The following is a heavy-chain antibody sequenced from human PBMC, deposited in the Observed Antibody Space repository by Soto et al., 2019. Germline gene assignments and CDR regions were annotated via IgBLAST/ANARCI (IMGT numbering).Heavy chain of an antibody. CDR1: GYTFTSYG. Sequence: GAPVKGSCKASGYTFTSYGIRWGRQAPGQGLEWMGIINPSGGSTSYAQKFQGRVTMTRDTSTSTVYMELSSLRSEDTAVYYCARAGIAARYKIVYWGQGTLVTVSS. CDR2: INPSGGST. CDR3: ARAGIAARYKIVY. D-gene: IGHD6-6*01. V-gene: IGHV1-46*01. J-gene: IGHJ4*02.